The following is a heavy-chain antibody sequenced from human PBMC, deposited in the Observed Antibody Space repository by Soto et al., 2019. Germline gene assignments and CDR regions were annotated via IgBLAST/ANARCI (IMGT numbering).Heavy chain of an antibody. CDR2: IYYSGRT. V-gene: IGHV4-31*03. CDR3: AIYDSSGFRGFQH. D-gene: IGHD3-22*01. Sequence: QVQLQESGPGLVKPSQTLSLTCTVSGGSISSGGYYWSRNRQHPGKGLEWIGYIYYSGRTYYNPSLKSRVTISVDTSKNQFSLKLSSVTAADTAVYSCAIYDSSGFRGFQHWGQGNLVSVPS. J-gene: IGHJ1*01. CDR1: GGSISSGGYY.